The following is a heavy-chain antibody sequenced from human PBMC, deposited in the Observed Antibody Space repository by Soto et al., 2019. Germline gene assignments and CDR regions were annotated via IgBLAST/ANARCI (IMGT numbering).Heavy chain of an antibody. V-gene: IGHV4-30-2*01. Sequence: QMQLEESGSGLVKPSQTLSLICAVSGASISSGGYSWNWIRQPPGKGLEWLGYIYHNGATYYNPSLKSRVTFSVDKSKNQFSLRLTSVIAADTAVYYCASGPYESCQNWGHGTLVTVSS. J-gene: IGHJ1*01. CDR1: GASISSGGYS. CDR2: IYHNGAT. CDR3: ASGPYESCQN.